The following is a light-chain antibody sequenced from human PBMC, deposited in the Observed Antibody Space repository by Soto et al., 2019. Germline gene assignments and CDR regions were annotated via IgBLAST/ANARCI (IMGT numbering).Light chain of an antibody. Sequence: QSALTQPASVSGSPGQSITISCTGTSSDVGGYNYVSGYQQHPGKAPKLVIYDVSNRSSGVSNGFSGSKSGNTASLTISGLQAEDEADYYCSSYTSSSTRVFGGGTKVTVL. CDR1: SSDVGGYNY. CDR2: DVS. V-gene: IGLV2-14*01. J-gene: IGLJ3*02. CDR3: SSYTSSSTRV.